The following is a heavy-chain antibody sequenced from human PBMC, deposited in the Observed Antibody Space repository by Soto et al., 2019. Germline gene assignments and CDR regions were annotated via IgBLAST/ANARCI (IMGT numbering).Heavy chain of an antibody. Sequence: LSLTCNVSGVSISDTSYYWGWIRQPPGKGLEWIGTIYFSGTTFYSPSLKSRVTISVDTSKNHFSLNLTSVTAADTAVYYCARRLARGVIGWFDPWGQGTLVTVSS. V-gene: IGHV4-39*02. D-gene: IGHD3-10*01. J-gene: IGHJ5*02. CDR2: IYFSGTT. CDR3: ARRLARGVIGWFDP. CDR1: GVSISDTSYY.